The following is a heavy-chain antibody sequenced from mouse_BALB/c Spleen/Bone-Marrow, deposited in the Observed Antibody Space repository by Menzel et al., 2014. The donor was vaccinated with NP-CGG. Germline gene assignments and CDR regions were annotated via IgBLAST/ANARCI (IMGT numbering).Heavy chain of an antibody. V-gene: IGHV1-67*01. D-gene: IGHD2-10*02. CDR3: ARSEYGNSYAMDY. CDR1: GYTFTDYA. Sequence: VQLQQSGPELVRPGVSVKISCKGSGYTFTDYAMHWVKPSHAKSLEWIGVISTYSGNTNYNQKFKGKATMTVDKSSSTAYMELARLTSEDSAIYYCARSEYGNSYAMDYWGQGTSVTVSS. CDR2: ISTYSGNT. J-gene: IGHJ4*01.